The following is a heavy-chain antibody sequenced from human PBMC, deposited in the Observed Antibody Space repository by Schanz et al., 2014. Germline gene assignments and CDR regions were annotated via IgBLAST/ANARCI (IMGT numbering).Heavy chain of an antibody. V-gene: IGHV3-NL1*01. Sequence: QVQLVESGGGVVQPGRSLRLSCAASGFTFSKYGVHWVRQAPGKGLEWVSSIVGGGGRTYYADSVKGRFTISRDNSKNTLYLQMNTLRAEDTAVYYCAREDCSATSCYFRYWGQGTLVTVSS. CDR3: AREDCSATSCYFRY. J-gene: IGHJ4*02. D-gene: IGHD2-21*01. CDR1: GFTFSKYG. CDR2: IVGGGGRT.